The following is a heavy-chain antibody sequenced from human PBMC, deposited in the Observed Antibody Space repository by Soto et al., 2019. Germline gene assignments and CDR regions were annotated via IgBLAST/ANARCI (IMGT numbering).Heavy chain of an antibody. CDR3: ARALGAYCGGDCYSAYFDY. J-gene: IGHJ4*02. Sequence: SETLSLTCTVSGGSVSSGSYYWSWIRQPPGKGLEWIGYIYYSGSTNYNPSLKSRVTISVDTSKNQFSLKLSSVTAADTAVYYCARALGAYCGGDCYSAYFDYWGKGPLATASS. CDR1: GGSVSSGSYY. CDR2: IYYSGST. V-gene: IGHV4-61*01. D-gene: IGHD2-21*02.